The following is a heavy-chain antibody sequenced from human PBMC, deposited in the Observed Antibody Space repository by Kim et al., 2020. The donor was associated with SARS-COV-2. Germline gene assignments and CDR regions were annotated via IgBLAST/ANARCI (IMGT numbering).Heavy chain of an antibody. V-gene: IGHV3-48*02. Sequence: GGSLRLSCAASGFTFSSYSLNWVRQAPGKGLEWVSYISSSSSTIYYADSVKGRFTISRDNAKNSLYLQMNSLRDEDTAVYYCARDSRASFAAGIDGGIDYWGQGTLVTVSS. D-gene: IGHD6-13*01. CDR3: ARDSRASFAAGIDGGIDY. CDR2: ISSSSSTI. J-gene: IGHJ4*02. CDR1: GFTFSSYS.